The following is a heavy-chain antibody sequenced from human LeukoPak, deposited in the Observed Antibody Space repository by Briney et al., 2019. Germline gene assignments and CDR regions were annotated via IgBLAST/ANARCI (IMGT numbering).Heavy chain of an antibody. Sequence: PGGSLRLSCAASGFTFSSYAMSWVRQAPGKGLEWVSAISGSGGSTYYADPVKGRFTISRDNSKNTLYLQMNSLRAEDTAVYYCARDLGGDHDYWGQGTLVTVSS. CDR1: GFTFSSYA. CDR2: ISGSGGST. CDR3: ARDLGGDHDY. D-gene: IGHD2-21*02. J-gene: IGHJ4*02. V-gene: IGHV3-23*01.